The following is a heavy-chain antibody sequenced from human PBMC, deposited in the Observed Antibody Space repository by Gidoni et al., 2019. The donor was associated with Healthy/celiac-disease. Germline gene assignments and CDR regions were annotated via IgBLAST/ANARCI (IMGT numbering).Heavy chain of an antibody. J-gene: IGHJ4*02. V-gene: IGHV3-23*01. Sequence: EVQLLESGGGLVQPGGSLRLSCAASGFTFSSYAMSWVRQAPGKGLEGFSAISGSGGSTYYADSVKGRFTISRDNSKNTLYLQMNSLRAEDTAVYYCAKGGFGELLANYFDYWGQGTLVTVSS. D-gene: IGHD3-10*01. CDR2: ISGSGGST. CDR1: GFTFSSYA. CDR3: AKGGFGELLANYFDY.